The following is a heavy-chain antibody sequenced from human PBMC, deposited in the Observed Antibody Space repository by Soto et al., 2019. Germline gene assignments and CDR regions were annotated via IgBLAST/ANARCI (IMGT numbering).Heavy chain of an antibody. Sequence: GGSLRLSCAASGFTFSSYGMHWVRQAPGKGLEWVAVISYDGSNKYYADSVKGRFTISRDNSKNTLYLQMNSLRAEDTAVYYCAKDPRVIRYFDWLVQNPATKYYYYGMDVWGQGTTVTVSS. CDR1: GFTFSSYG. J-gene: IGHJ6*02. CDR3: AKDPRVIRYFDWLVQNPATKYYYYGMDV. CDR2: ISYDGSNK. V-gene: IGHV3-30*18. D-gene: IGHD3-9*01.